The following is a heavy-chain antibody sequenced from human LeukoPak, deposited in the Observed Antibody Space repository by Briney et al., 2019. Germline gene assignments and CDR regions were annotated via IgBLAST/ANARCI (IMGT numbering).Heavy chain of an antibody. D-gene: IGHD2-15*01. J-gene: IGHJ6*02. CDR1: GGSISSYC. Sequence: SETLSLTCTVSGGSISSYCWSWIRQPAGKGLEWIGRIYTSGSTNYNPSLKSRVTMSVDTSKNQFSLKLSSVTAADTAVCYCARDNAEDCSGGSCNYYGMDVWGQGTTVTVSS. V-gene: IGHV4-4*07. CDR3: ARDNAEDCSGGSCNYYGMDV. CDR2: IYTSGST.